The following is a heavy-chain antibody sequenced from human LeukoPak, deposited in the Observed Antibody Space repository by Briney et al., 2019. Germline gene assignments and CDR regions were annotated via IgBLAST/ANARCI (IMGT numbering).Heavy chain of an antibody. CDR3: AKETSITGAGDF. D-gene: IGHD1-20*01. Sequence: PGGSLRLSCVASGFTFSTYAMGWVRQVPGKGLEWVSSVSESGGSTYYADSVKGRFTISRDNSKDTLSLQMNSLRAEDTAVYYCAKETSITGAGDFWGQGALVTVSS. CDR1: GFTFSTYA. V-gene: IGHV3-23*01. J-gene: IGHJ4*02. CDR2: VSESGGST.